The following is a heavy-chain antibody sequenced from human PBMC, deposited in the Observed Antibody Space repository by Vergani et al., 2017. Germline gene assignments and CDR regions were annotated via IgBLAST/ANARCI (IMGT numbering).Heavy chain of an antibody. CDR1: GYTFTSYG. CDR2: ISAYNGNT. V-gene: IGHV1-18*01. Sequence: QVQLVQSGAEVKKPGASVKVSCKASGYTFTSYGISWVRQAPGQGLEWMGMISAYNGNTNYAQKLQGRVTMTTDTSTSTAYMELRSLRSDDTAVYYCARDYAPHHTEHDGFDPWGQGTLVTVAS. D-gene: IGHD5-18*01. J-gene: IGHJ5*02. CDR3: ARDYAPHHTEHDGFDP.